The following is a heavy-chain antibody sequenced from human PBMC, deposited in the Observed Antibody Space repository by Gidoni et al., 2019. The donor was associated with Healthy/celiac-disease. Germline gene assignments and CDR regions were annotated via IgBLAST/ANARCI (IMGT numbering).Heavy chain of an antibody. Sequence: QVQLVESGGGVVQPGRSLRLSCAASGFTFSSYGMHWVRQAPGKGLEWVAVISYDGSNKYYADSVKGRFTISRDNSKNTLYLQMNSLRAEDTAVYYCAKVLSGYWGQGTLVTVSS. CDR2: ISYDGSNK. V-gene: IGHV3-30*18. CDR3: AKVLSGY. CDR1: GFTFSSYG. D-gene: IGHD6-25*01. J-gene: IGHJ4*02.